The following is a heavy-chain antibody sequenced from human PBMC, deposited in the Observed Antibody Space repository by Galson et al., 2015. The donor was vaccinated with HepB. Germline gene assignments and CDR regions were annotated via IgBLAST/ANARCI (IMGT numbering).Heavy chain of an antibody. CDR3: ASPLGYCSGGHCPDY. J-gene: IGHJ4*02. D-gene: IGHD2-15*01. Sequence: SVKVSCKASGYTFTNYAMHWVRQAPGQGLEWMGWISTGNDDTKYSQKFQGRVTITRDTSASTAYMELSSLTSEDTAVYYCASPLGYCSGGHCPDYWGQGTLVTVSS. CDR2: ISTGNDDT. CDR1: GYTFTNYA. V-gene: IGHV1-3*04.